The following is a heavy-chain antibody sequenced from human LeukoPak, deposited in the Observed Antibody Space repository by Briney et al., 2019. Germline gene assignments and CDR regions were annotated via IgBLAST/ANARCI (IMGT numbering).Heavy chain of an antibody. V-gene: IGHV3-74*01. Sequence: QPGGSLRLSCAASGFTFSSYWIHWVRQAPGKGLVWVSRINSDGSSTTYADSVKGRFTISRDNAKNTLYLQMNSLGAEDTAVYYCASHRFTGWDFDYWGQGTLVTVSS. CDR2: INSDGSST. CDR3: ASHRFTGWDFDY. J-gene: IGHJ4*02. CDR1: GFTFSSYW. D-gene: IGHD6-19*01.